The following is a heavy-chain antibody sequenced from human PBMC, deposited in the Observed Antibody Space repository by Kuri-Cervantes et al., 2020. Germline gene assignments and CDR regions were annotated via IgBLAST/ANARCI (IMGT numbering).Heavy chain of an antibody. Sequence: ASVKVSCKASGYTFTSYYMHWVRQAPGQGLEWMGIINPSGGSTSYAQKFQGRVTMTRDTSTSTVYMELSSLRSEDTALYYCAKDILYSSSWSGAFDIWGQGTMVTVSS. CDR2: INPSGGST. CDR3: AKDILYSSSWSGAFDI. V-gene: IGHV1-46*01. J-gene: IGHJ3*02. CDR1: GYTFTSYY. D-gene: IGHD6-13*01.